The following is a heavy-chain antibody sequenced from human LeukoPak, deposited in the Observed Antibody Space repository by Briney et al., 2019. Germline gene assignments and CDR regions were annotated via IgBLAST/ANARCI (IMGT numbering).Heavy chain of an antibody. CDR1: GFTVSSNY. CDR3: ARDLRQAGWVFDY. CDR2: IYSGGST. J-gene: IGHJ4*02. V-gene: IGHV3-53*01. Sequence: GGSLRLSCAASGFTVSSNYMSWVRQAPGKGLEWVSVIYSGGSTYYADSVKGRFTISRDNSKNTLYLQTNSLRAEDTAVYYCARDLRQAGWVFDYWGQGTLVTVSS. D-gene: IGHD6-19*01.